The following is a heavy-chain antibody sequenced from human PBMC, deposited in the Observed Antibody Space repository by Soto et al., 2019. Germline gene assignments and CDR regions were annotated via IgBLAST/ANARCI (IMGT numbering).Heavy chain of an antibody. CDR2: ISSSSSYI. CDR3: ARGKYDFWSGQGWFDP. D-gene: IGHD3-3*01. V-gene: IGHV3-21*01. Sequence: EVQLVESGGGLVKPGGSLRLSCAASGFTFSSYSMNWVRQAPGKGLEWVSYISSSSSYIYYADSVKGRFTISRDNAKNSLYLQMNSLRAEDTAVYYCARGKYDFWSGQGWFDPWGQGTLVTVSS. J-gene: IGHJ5*02. CDR1: GFTFSSYS.